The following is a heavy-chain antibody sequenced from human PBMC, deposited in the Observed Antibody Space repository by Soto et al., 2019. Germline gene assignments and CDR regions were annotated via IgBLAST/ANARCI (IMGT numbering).Heavy chain of an antibody. V-gene: IGHV3-23*01. J-gene: IGHJ4*02. D-gene: IGHD5-12*01. CDR2: ITSSGSST. CDR3: AKGAEGYVVSSLDY. CDR1: GFTFSDYA. Sequence: EVQLLESGGGFVQPGGSLRLSFAASGFTFSDYAMTWVRQAPGKGLEWVSAITSSGSSTYYAESVKGRFTISRDNSKSTLYLQMYSLRAEDTATYYCAKGAEGYVVSSLDYWGQGTLVTVSS.